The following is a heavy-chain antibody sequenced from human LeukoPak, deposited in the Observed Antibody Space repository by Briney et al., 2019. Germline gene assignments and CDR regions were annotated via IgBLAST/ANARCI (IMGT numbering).Heavy chain of an antibody. D-gene: IGHD3-22*01. CDR1: GFTFSSYA. Sequence: GGSLRLSCAASGFTFSSYAMHWVRQAPGKGLEWVAVISYDGSNKYYADSVKGRFTISRDNSKNTLYLQMNSLRAEDTAVYYCARVDSSGYYSYFDYWGQGTLVTVSS. CDR3: ARVDSSGYYSYFDY. V-gene: IGHV3-30-3*01. CDR2: ISYDGSNK. J-gene: IGHJ4*02.